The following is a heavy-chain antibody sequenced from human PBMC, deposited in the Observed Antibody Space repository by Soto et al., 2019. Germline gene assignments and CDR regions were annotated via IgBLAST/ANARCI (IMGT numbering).Heavy chain of an antibody. Sequence: ASVKVSCKASGYTFTSYYMHWVRQAPGQGLEWMGIINPSGGSTSYAQKFQGRVTMTRDTSTSTVYMELSSLRSEDTAVYYGAGGGDTVNQYYGMDVWGQGTTVTVSS. D-gene: IGHD4-4*01. V-gene: IGHV1-46*01. CDR1: GYTFTSYY. CDR2: INPSGGST. J-gene: IGHJ6*02. CDR3: AGGGDTVNQYYGMDV.